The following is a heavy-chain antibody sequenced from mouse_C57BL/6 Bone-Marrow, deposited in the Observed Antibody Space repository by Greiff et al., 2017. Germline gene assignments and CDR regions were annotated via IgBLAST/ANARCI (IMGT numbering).Heavy chain of an antibody. CDR2: IDPSDSYT. CDR3: ARGYYYGSSFDY. Sequence: QVQLQQPGAELVKPGASVKLSCKASGYTFTSYRMQWVKQRPGQGLEWIGEIDPSDSYTNYNQKFKGKATLTVDTSSSTAYMQLSSLTSEDSAVYYCARGYYYGSSFDYWGQGTTLTVSS. D-gene: IGHD1-1*01. V-gene: IGHV1-50*01. J-gene: IGHJ2*01. CDR1: GYTFTSYR.